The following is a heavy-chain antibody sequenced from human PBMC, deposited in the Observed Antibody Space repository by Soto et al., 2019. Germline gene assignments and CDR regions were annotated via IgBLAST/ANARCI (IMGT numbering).Heavy chain of an antibody. J-gene: IGHJ4*02. CDR1: SGSIIGYY. CDR2: VLDSGST. V-gene: IGHV4-59*08. Sequence: QVQLQQSGPGLVKPSETLSLSCTVSSGSIIGYYWSWIRQPPGGGLEWIGTVLDSGSTSNPTLNVRVAMSLDTSKKQFYLKLTSVTAADTAVYYCARHCSDGGCLAFWGQGTLVTVSS. D-gene: IGHD2-15*01. CDR3: ARHCSDGGCLAF.